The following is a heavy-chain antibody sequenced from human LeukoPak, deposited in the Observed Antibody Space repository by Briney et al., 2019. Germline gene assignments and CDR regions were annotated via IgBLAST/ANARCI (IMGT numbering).Heavy chain of an antibody. D-gene: IGHD5-12*01. CDR3: AREGDYDSAVDY. V-gene: IGHV4-39*07. J-gene: IGHJ4*02. CDR2: IYYSGST. Sequence: SETLSLTCTVSGGSISSSSYYWGWVRQPPGKGLEWIGSIYYSGSTYYNPSLKSRDTMSIETSKKQFSLKLNSVTAADTAVYYCAREGDYDSAVDYWGQGILVTVSS. CDR1: GGSISSSSYY.